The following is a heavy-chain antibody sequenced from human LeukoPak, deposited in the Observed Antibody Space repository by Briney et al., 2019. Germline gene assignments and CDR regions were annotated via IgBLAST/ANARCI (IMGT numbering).Heavy chain of an antibody. V-gene: IGHV4-4*02. Sequence: PSGTLSLTCTVSGDSINSLDLWSWVRPPPGKGLEWSGEMYLSGTTHSNPSVKSRVTISIDKSKNQFCLNLSSVTAADTAVYYCAGLVGRYSSGLYYYYFDYWGQGTLVTVSS. CDR3: AGLVGRYSSGLYYYYFDY. CDR1: GDSINSLDL. D-gene: IGHD3-22*01. J-gene: IGHJ4*02. CDR2: MYLSGTT.